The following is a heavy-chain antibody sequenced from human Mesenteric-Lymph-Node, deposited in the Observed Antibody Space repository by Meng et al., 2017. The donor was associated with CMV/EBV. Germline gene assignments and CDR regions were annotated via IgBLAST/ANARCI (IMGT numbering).Heavy chain of an antibody. CDR3: SRNSGVVVIAIYWFDP. V-gene: IGHV3-23*01. D-gene: IGHD2-21*01. CDR1: GGTFSSYA. J-gene: IGHJ5*02. CDR2: ISGSGGST. Sequence: SCKASGGTFSSYAMSWVRQAPGKGLEWVSAISGSGGSTYYADSVKGRFTISRDNSKNTLYLQMNSLRAEDTAVYYCSRNSGVVVIAIYWFDPWGQGTLVTVSS.